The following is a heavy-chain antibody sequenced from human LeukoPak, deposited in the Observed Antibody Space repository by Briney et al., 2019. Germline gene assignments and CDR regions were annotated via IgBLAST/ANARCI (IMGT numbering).Heavy chain of an antibody. CDR2: INQDGSDK. J-gene: IGHJ6*02. CDR1: GFTLSSHW. Sequence: PGGCLRLSCAPSGFTLSSHWMTWVRQAPGKGLEWVANINQDGSDKNFVDSVKGRFTISRDNAENSLYLQMNSLRVEDTAVYYCARGHSAMDIWGQGTTVTVSS. CDR3: ARGHSAMDI. V-gene: IGHV3-7*05.